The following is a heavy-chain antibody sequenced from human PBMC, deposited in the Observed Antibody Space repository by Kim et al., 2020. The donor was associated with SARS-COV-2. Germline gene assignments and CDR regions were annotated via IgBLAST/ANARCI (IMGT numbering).Heavy chain of an antibody. CDR3: ARDSTVLRYFDWLSTPGWFDP. D-gene: IGHD3-9*01. Sequence: GGSLRLSCAASGFTFSSYSMNWVRQAPGKGLEWVSYISSSSSTIYYADSVKGRFTISRDNAKNSLYLQMNSLRDEDTAVYYCARDSTVLRYFDWLSTPGWFDPWGQGTLVTVSS. V-gene: IGHV3-48*02. CDR2: ISSSSSTI. J-gene: IGHJ5*02. CDR1: GFTFSSYS.